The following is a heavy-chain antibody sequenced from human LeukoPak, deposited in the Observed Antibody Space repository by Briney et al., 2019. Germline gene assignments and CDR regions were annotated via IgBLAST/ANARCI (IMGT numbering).Heavy chain of an antibody. CDR2: ISSSSSYI. CDR1: GFTFSSYS. D-gene: IGHD3-3*01. Sequence: GGSLRLSCAASGFTFSSYSMNWVRQAPGKGLEWVSSISSSSSYINYADSVKGRFTISRDNAKNSLYLQMNSLRAEDTAVYYCARYDFWSGWDIWGQGTMVTISS. V-gene: IGHV3-21*01. CDR3: ARYDFWSGWDI. J-gene: IGHJ3*02.